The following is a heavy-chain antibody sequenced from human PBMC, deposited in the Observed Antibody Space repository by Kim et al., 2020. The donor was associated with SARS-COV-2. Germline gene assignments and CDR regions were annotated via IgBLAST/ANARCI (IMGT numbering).Heavy chain of an antibody. CDR1: GGSISSSSYY. V-gene: IGHV4-39*01. CDR3: ARLDFWSGLTYYYGMDV. Sequence: SETLSLTCTVSGGSISSSSYYWGWIRQPPGKGLEWIGSIYYSGSTYYNPSLKSRVTISVDTSKNQFSLKLSSVTAADTAVYYCARLDFWSGLTYYYGMDVWGQGTTVTVSS. CDR2: IYYSGST. J-gene: IGHJ6*02. D-gene: IGHD3-3*01.